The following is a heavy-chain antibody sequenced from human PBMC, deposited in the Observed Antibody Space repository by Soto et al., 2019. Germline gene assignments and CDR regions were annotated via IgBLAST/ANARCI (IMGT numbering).Heavy chain of an antibody. J-gene: IGHJ6*02. CDR1: GYTFTSYY. CDR3: ARATSGSHRNYYYYGMDV. V-gene: IGHV1-46*01. D-gene: IGHD3-10*01. CDR2: INPSGGST. Sequence: ASVKVFCKASGYTFTSYYMHWVRQAPGQGLEWMGIINPSGGSTSYAQKFQGRVTMTRDTSTSTVYMELSSLGSEDTAVYYCARATSGSHRNYYYYGMDVWGQGTTVTVSS.